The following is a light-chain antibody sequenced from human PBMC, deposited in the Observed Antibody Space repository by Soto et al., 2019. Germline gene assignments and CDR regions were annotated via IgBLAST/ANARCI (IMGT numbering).Light chain of an antibody. V-gene: IGKV3-15*01. Sequence: EILMTQSQDTLSVSLGERATLSCRASQSISSNLAWYQQKPGQAPRLLIYGATTRATGVPARFSGGRSGTEFTLTISSLQSEDFAVYYCQQYKDWPPYTSGQGTKLEIK. J-gene: IGKJ2*01. CDR1: QSISSN. CDR3: QQYKDWPPYT. CDR2: GAT.